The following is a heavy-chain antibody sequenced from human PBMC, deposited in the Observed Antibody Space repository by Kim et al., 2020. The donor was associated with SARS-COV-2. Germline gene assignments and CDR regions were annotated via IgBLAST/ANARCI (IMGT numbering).Heavy chain of an antibody. V-gene: IGHV1-3*01. D-gene: IGHD2-15*01. J-gene: IGHJ4*02. CDR3: ARGFCSGATCYNDY. CDR2: INAGNGNT. Sequence: ASVKVSCKASGYTFASHVMHWVRQAPGQRLEWMGWINAGNGNTIYSQKFQGRVTITRDTSASTAYVELTSLRSEDTAIYYCARGFCSGATCYNDYWGQGTLVTVSS. CDR1: GYTFASHV.